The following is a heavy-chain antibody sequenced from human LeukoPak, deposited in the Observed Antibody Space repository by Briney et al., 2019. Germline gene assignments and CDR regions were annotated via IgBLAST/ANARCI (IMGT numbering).Heavy chain of an antibody. CDR2: INHSGST. D-gene: IGHD6-19*01. J-gene: IGHJ5*02. CDR1: GGSFSGYY. Sequence: PSETLSLTCAVYGGSFSGYYWSWIRQPPGKGLEWIGEINHSGSTNYNPSLKSRVTISVDTSKNQFSLKLSSVTAADTAVYYCARIAVTSSVYNWFDPWGQGTLVTVSS. CDR3: ARIAVTSSVYNWFDP. V-gene: IGHV4-34*01.